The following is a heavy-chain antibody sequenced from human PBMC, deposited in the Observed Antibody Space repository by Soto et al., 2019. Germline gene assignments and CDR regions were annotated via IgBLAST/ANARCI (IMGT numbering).Heavy chain of an antibody. CDR3: AKDYRVLPAQIHLDY. J-gene: IGHJ4*02. V-gene: IGHV1-8*01. CDR2: MNPNSGNT. Sequence: ASVKVSCKASGYTFTSYDINWVRQATGQGLEWMGWMNPNSGNTGYAQKFQGRVTMTRNTSISTAYMELSSLRSEDTAVYFCAKDYRVLPAQIHLDYWGQGTLVTVSS. CDR1: GYTFTSYD. D-gene: IGHD3-10*01.